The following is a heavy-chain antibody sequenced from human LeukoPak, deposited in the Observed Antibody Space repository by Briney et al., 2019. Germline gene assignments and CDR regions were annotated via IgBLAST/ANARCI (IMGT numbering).Heavy chain of an antibody. CDR1: GGTFSSYA. Sequence: GSSVKVSCKASGGTFSSYAISWVRQAPGQGLEWMGWISPYRGNTNYALKLQGRITMTTDTSTSTVYMELRGLRSDDTAVYYCARDLVPAATRSGWFDPWGQGTLVTVSS. J-gene: IGHJ5*02. CDR3: ARDLVPAATRSGWFDP. D-gene: IGHD2-2*01. CDR2: ISPYRGNT. V-gene: IGHV1-18*01.